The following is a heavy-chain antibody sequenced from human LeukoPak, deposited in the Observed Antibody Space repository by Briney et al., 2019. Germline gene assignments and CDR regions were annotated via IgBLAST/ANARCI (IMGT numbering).Heavy chain of an antibody. CDR3: TRDGGVAVTPLDFDY. V-gene: IGHV4-59*11. CDR1: GASISSHY. CDR2: ISYSGST. D-gene: IGHD3-16*01. J-gene: IGHJ4*02. Sequence: SETLSLTCTVSGASISSHYWSWIRQPPGKGLEWIGYISYSGSTDYNPSLKSRVTLSVDTSKNQMSLRLTSVTAADTAVYYCTRDGGVAVTPLDFDYWGQGTLVTVSS.